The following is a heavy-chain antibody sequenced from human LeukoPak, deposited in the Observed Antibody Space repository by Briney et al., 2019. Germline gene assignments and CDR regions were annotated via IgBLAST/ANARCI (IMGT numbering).Heavy chain of an antibody. D-gene: IGHD5-12*01. CDR1: GFTVSSNY. J-gene: IGHJ4*02. CDR3: ARGGGYASPIGY. V-gene: IGHV4-59*02. Sequence: GSLRLSCAASGFTVSSNYMSWIRQPPGKGLEWIGYIYHSGSTNYNPSLKSRVTISVDTSKNQFSLKLSSVTAADTAVYYCARGGGYASPIGYWGQGALVTVSS. CDR2: IYHSGST.